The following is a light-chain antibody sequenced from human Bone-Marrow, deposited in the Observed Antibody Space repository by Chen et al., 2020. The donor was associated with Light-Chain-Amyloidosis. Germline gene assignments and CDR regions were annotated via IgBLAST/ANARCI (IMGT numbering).Light chain of an antibody. CDR2: AAS. J-gene: IGKJ4*01. V-gene: IGKV1-9*01. CDR1: QSISSY. CDR3: QQLNSYPSLT. Sequence: DIQMTQSPSSLSASVGDRVTITCRASQSISSYLNWYQQKPGKAPKLLVYAASTLQSGVPPRFSGSGSGTEFTLTISSLQPGDFATYYCQQLNSYPSLTFGGGTKVEIK.